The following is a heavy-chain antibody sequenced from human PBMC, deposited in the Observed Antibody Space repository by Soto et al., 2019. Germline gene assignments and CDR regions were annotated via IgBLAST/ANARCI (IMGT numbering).Heavy chain of an antibody. D-gene: IGHD6-13*01. J-gene: IGHJ4*02. V-gene: IGHV3-23*01. CDR1: GFTFSSYA. CDR2: ISGSGDST. Sequence: HPGGSLRLSCAASGFTFSSYAMSWVRQAPGKGLEWVSTISGSGDSTYYADSVQGRLTISRDNSKNTLYLQMNSLRAEDTAIFSCAKSHPSSWAYFDDRGQRTPVTVSS. CDR3: AKSHPSSWAYFDD.